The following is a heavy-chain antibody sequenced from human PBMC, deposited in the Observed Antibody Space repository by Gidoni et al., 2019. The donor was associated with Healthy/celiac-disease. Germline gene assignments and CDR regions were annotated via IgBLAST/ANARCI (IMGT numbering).Heavy chain of an antibody. V-gene: IGHV3-33*01. Sequence: QVQLVESGGGVVQPGRSMRLSCAASAFTFSSYGMHWVRQAPGKGLEWVAVIWYDGSNKYYADSVKGRFTISRDNSKNTLYLQMNSLRAEDTAVYYCARFQDYYDSSGSFDLWGRGTLVTVSS. CDR1: AFTFSSYG. D-gene: IGHD3-22*01. CDR2: IWYDGSNK. CDR3: ARFQDYYDSSGSFDL. J-gene: IGHJ2*01.